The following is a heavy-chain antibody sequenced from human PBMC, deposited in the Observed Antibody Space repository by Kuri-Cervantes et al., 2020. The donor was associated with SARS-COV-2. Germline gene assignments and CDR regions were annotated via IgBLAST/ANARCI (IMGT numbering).Heavy chain of an antibody. J-gene: IGHJ4*02. CDR3: TTLIDY. V-gene: IGHV3-73*01. Sequence: GESLKISCEVSGFLFSASAIRWVRQASGKGLEWVGRVRGKANYYATAYAASVKGRFTISRDDLKNMAYLQMNSLRTEDTAVYYCTTLIDYWGQGALVTVSS. CDR2: VRGKANYYAT. CDR1: GFLFSASA.